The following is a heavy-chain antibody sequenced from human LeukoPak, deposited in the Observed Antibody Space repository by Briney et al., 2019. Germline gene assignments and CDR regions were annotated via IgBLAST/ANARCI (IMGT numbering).Heavy chain of an antibody. V-gene: IGHV1-69*13. J-gene: IGHJ3*02. CDR1: GYTFTSYG. CDR3: ASGPADYYDSSGYYRNPRGAFDI. CDR2: IIPIFGTA. D-gene: IGHD3-22*01. Sequence: SVKVSCKASGYTFTSYGISWVRQAPEQGLEWMGGIIPIFGTANYAQKFQGRVTITADESTSTAYMELSSLRSEDTAVYYCASGPADYYDSSGYYRNPRGAFDIWGQGTMVTVSS.